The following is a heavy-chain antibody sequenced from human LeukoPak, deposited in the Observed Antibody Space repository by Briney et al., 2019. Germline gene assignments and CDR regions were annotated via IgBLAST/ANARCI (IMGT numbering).Heavy chain of an antibody. D-gene: IGHD3-10*01. CDR3: ARDLITMVRGVIIPRSK. CDR2: ISSSSSYI. CDR1: GFTFSSYS. Sequence: PGGSLRLSCAASGFTFSSYSMNWVRQAPGKGLEWVSSISSSSSYIYYADSVKGRFTISRDNAKNSLYLQMNSLRAEDTAVYYCARDLITMVRGVIIPRSKWGQGTLVTVSS. J-gene: IGHJ4*02. V-gene: IGHV3-21*01.